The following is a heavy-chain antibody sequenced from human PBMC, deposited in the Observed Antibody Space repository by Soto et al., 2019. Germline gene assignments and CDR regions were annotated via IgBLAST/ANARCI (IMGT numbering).Heavy chain of an antibody. CDR3: ARDFFDSSDYTTNWFDP. Sequence: SETLSLTCTVSGGSINDDTYYWGWIRQPPGKGLEWIGSIYYSGTSSYNPSLKSRVTISVDTSKNQFSLKLTSVTAADAALYYCARDFFDSSDYTTNWFDPWGQGTLVTVSS. CDR1: GGSINDDTYY. V-gene: IGHV4-39*01. CDR2: IYYSGTS. J-gene: IGHJ5*02. D-gene: IGHD3-22*01.